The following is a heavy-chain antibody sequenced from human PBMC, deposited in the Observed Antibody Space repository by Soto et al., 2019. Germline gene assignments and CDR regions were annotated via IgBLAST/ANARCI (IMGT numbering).Heavy chain of an antibody. D-gene: IGHD3-10*01. CDR3: VGGQYYFDY. Sequence: QVHLVESGGGVVQPGRSLRLSCAASGFPFTTYGMHWVREGPGKGLEWVAVISFDGSNTYYADSVKGRFTISRDNSKKTLYLQINSLRPEDTALYYCVGGQYYFDYRGQGTLVTVSS. CDR2: ISFDGSNT. V-gene: IGHV3-30*03. J-gene: IGHJ4*02. CDR1: GFPFTTYG.